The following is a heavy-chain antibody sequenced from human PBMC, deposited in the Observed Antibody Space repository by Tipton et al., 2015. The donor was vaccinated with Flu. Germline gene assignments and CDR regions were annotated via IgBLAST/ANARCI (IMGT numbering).Heavy chain of an antibody. J-gene: IGHJ4*02. Sequence: TLSLTCTVFGGSIGSSTYYWGWIRQPPGKGLEWIGSLYDSGSTYYNPSLKSRVTISVDTSKNQFSLKLSSVTAADTAVYYCATYYYGSGAQSAFDYWGQGTLVTVSS. CDR3: ATYYYGSGAQSAFDY. D-gene: IGHD3-10*01. CDR2: LYDSGST. CDR1: GGSIGSSTYY. V-gene: IGHV4-39*07.